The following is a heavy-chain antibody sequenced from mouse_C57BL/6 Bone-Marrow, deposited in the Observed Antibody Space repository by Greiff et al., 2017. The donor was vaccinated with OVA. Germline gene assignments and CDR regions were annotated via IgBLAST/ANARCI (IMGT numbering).Heavy chain of an antibody. V-gene: IGHV1-69*01. CDR1: GYTFTSYW. J-gene: IGHJ3*01. Sequence: QVQLKQPGAELVMPGASVKLSCKASGYTFTSYWMHWVKQRPGQGLEWIGEIDPSDSYTNYNQKFKGKSTLTVDKSSSTAYMQLSSLTSEDSAVYYCARKGKLGRGFAYWGQGTLVTVSA. CDR3: ARKGKLGRGFAY. CDR2: IDPSDSYT. D-gene: IGHD4-1*01.